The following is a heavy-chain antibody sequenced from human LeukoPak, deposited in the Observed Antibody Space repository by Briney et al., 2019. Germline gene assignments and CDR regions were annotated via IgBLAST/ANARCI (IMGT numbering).Heavy chain of an antibody. Sequence: SSETLSLTCTVSGGSISDYYWTWIRQSPGTGLEWVGYISHSGTTSYNSSLKSRVTISVDTSKNQLSLKLTSVTAADTAVYYCARWDDSAWGFGNWGPGTLVTVSS. CDR2: ISHSGTT. CDR1: GGSISDYY. J-gene: IGHJ4*02. V-gene: IGHV4-59*08. CDR3: ARWDDSAWGFGN. D-gene: IGHD6-19*01.